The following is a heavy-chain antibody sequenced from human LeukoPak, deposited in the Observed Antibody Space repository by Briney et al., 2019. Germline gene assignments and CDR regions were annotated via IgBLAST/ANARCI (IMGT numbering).Heavy chain of an antibody. CDR3: AKDTARPPFYYFDY. Sequence: GGSLRLSCAASGFTFRSYAMSWVRQAPGKGLEWVSTISDSGGSTYYADSVKGRFTISRDNSKNTLYLQMNSLRAEDTAVYYCAKDTARPPFYYFDYWGQGTLVTVSS. CDR2: ISDSGGST. D-gene: IGHD2-21*02. J-gene: IGHJ4*02. CDR1: GFTFRSYA. V-gene: IGHV3-23*01.